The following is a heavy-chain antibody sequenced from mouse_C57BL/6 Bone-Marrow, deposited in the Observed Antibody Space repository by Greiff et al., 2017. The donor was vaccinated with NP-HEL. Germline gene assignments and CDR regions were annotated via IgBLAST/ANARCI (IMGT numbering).Heavy chain of an antibody. J-gene: IGHJ1*03. Sequence: EVQLVESGGGLVQSGRSLRLSCATSGFTFSDFYMEWVRQAPGKGLEWIAASRNKANDYTTEYSASVKGRFIVSRDTSQSILYLQMNALRAEDTAIYYCARDGGAYYSPHWYFDVWGTGTTVTVSS. V-gene: IGHV7-1*01. CDR1: GFTFSDFY. CDR2: SRNKANDYTT. CDR3: ARDGGAYYSPHWYFDV. D-gene: IGHD2-12*01.